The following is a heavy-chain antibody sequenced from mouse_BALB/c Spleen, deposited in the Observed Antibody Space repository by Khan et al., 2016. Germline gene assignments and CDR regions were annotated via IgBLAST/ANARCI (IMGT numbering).Heavy chain of an antibody. J-gene: IGHJ2*01. D-gene: IGHD4-1*02. CDR3: APTETGY. V-gene: IGHV9-2-1*01. CDR1: GYTFTDYS. CDR2: INTETGEP. Sequence: QIQLVQSGPELKKPGETVKISCKASGYTFTDYSMHWVKQAPGKGLKWMGWINTETGEPTYADDFKGRFAFSLETSASTAYLQINNLKNEDTATYFCAPTETGYWGQGTTLTVSS.